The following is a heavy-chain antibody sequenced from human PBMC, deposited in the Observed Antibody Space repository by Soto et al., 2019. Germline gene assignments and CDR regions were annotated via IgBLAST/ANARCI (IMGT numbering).Heavy chain of an antibody. CDR2: INANSGGT. D-gene: IGHD6-13*01. J-gene: IGHJ4*02. Sequence: ASVKVSCKASGYTFSDYNMHWVRQAPGQGLEWMGWINANSGGTNYPQKFQGRVTMTRDTSISTAYMELSSLRADDTAVYYCASGGSSNWPDFWGQGTLVTVSS. CDR3: ASGGSSNWPDF. V-gene: IGHV1-2*02. CDR1: GYTFSDYN.